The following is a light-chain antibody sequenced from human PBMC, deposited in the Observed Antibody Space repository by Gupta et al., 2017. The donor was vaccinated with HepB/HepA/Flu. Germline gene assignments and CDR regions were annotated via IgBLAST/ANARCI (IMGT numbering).Light chain of an antibody. V-gene: IGKV1-33*01. CDR3: QHGIT. Sequence: DIQMTQSPSSLSASVGDRVTITCQASQDISNYLNWYQQKPGKAPKLLIYDASNLETGVPSRFSGSGSGTDFTFTISSLQPEDIATYYCQHGITFGGGTKVEIK. CDR1: QDISNY. CDR2: DAS. J-gene: IGKJ4*01.